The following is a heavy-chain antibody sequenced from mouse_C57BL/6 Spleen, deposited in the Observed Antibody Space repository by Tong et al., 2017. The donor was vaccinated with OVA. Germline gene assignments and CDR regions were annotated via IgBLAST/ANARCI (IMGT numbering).Heavy chain of an antibody. CDR1: GYTFTDYY. Sequence: EVQLQQSGPELVKPGASVKISCKASGYTFTDYYMNWVKQSHGKSLEWIGDINPNNGGTSYNQKFKGKATLTVDKSSSPAFMELRSLTSEDSAVYYCARMQLRLPWFAYWGQGTLVTVSA. J-gene: IGHJ3*01. CDR3: ARMQLRLPWFAY. V-gene: IGHV1-26*01. CDR2: INPNNGGT. D-gene: IGHD3-2*02.